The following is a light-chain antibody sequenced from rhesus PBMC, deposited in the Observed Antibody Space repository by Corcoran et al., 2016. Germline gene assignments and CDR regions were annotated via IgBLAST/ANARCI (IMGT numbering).Light chain of an antibody. V-gene: IGKV1-18*01. CDR3: QQGYHTPFT. CDR1: QGISSW. CDR2: AAS. J-gene: IGKJ3*01. Sequence: DIQMTQSPSSRSASVGDKVTITCRASQGISSWLAWYQQKPGKAPKLLIYAASSLQSGVPSRVSGSGSGTDYPLTISSLPPEYFATYYCQQGYHTPFTFGPGTKLDIK.